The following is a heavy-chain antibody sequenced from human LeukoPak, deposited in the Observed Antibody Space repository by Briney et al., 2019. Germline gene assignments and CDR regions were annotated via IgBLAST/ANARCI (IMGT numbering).Heavy chain of an antibody. Sequence: ASVKVSCKASGGTFSTYAVNWVRQAPGQRLEWMGGIIPLFGTANYAQKFQGRVTITTDESTSTAYMELSSLRSEDTAVYYCARDPHFHYDFWSGYFDYWGQGTLVTVSS. V-gene: IGHV1-69*05. D-gene: IGHD3-3*01. CDR2: IIPLFGTA. CDR1: GGTFSTYA. CDR3: ARDPHFHYDFWSGYFDY. J-gene: IGHJ4*02.